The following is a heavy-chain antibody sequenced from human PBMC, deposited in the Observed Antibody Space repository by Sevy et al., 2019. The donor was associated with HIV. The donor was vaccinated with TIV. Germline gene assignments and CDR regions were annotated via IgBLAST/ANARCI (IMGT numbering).Heavy chain of an antibody. D-gene: IGHD3-10*01. J-gene: IGHJ5*02. CDR2: IYYSGST. CDR1: GGSISSYY. CDR3: AREITMVRGVTKYYWFDP. Sequence: SETLSLTCTVSGGSISSYYWSWIRQPPGKGLEWIGYIYYSGSTNYNPSLKSRVTISVDTSKNQFSLKLSSVTPADTAVYYCAREITMVRGVTKYYWFDPWGQGTLVTVSS. V-gene: IGHV4-59*01.